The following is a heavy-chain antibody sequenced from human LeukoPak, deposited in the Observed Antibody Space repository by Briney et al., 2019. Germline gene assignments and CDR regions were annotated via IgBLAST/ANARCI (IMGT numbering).Heavy chain of an antibody. CDR2: FSGRSSTI. V-gene: IGHV3-48*01. J-gene: IGHJ4*02. Sequence: GGSLRLSCAASAFTFSDYSMNWVRQAPGKGLEWISYFSGRSSTIYYADSVKGRFIISRDNAKNSMYLQMNSLRAEDTAVYYCARDRIKSGSYYFDYWGQGTLVTVSS. D-gene: IGHD1-26*01. CDR1: AFTFSDYS. CDR3: ARDRIKSGSYYFDY.